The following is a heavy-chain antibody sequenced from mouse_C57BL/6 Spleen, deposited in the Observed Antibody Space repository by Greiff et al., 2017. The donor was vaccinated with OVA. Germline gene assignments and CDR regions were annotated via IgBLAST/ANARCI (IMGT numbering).Heavy chain of an antibody. CDR1: GFTFSDYG. J-gene: IGHJ2*01. CDR2: ISSGSSTI. CDR3: SRDFITTVVAPDY. Sequence: EVMLVESGGGLVKPGGSLKLSCAASGFTFSDYGMHWVRQAPEQGLEWVAYISSGSSTIYYADTVKGRFTISRDNAKNTLFLQMTSLRSEDTAMYYCSRDFITTVVAPDYWGQGTTLTVSS. V-gene: IGHV5-17*01. D-gene: IGHD1-1*01.